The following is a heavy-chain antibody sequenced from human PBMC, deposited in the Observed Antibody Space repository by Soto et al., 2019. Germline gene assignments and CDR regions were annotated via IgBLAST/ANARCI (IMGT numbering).Heavy chain of an antibody. CDR2: ISSSSSYI. D-gene: IGHD6-13*01. CDR1: GFTFRSYS. CDR3: ARDSRVSAFDI. Sequence: ESGGGLVKPGGSLRLSCAASGFTFRSYSMNWVRQAPGKGLEWDSSISSSSSYIYYADSVKGRFTIYRDNAKNSLYLQMNSLIAEDTAVYYCARDSRVSAFDIWGQGTMVTVSS. V-gene: IGHV3-21*01. J-gene: IGHJ3*02.